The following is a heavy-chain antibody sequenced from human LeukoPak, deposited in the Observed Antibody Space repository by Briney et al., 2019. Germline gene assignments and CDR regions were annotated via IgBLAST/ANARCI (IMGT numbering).Heavy chain of an antibody. V-gene: IGHV4-59*12. CDR3: ADGVVVMDAFDI. CDR2: IYYSGST. Sequence: PSETLSLTCTVSGGSISSYYWSWIRQPPGKGLEWIGYIYYSGSTNYNPSLKSRVTISVDTSKNQFSLKLSSVTAADTAVYYCADGVVVMDAFDIWGQGTMVTVSS. CDR1: GGSISSYY. D-gene: IGHD3-22*01. J-gene: IGHJ3*02.